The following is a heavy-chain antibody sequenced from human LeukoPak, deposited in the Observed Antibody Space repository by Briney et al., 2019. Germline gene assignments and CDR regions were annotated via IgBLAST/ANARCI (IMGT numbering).Heavy chain of an antibody. CDR1: GFTFSSYA. V-gene: IGHV3-48*02. Sequence: PGGSLRLSCAASGFTFSSYAMHWVSQAPGKGLEWVSYISSSSTTIYHAASVKGRFTISRDNAKNSLYLQMNSLRDEDTAVYYCATYAVAGTEYWGQGTLLTVSS. J-gene: IGHJ4*02. D-gene: IGHD6-19*01. CDR2: ISSSSTTI. CDR3: ATYAVAGTEY.